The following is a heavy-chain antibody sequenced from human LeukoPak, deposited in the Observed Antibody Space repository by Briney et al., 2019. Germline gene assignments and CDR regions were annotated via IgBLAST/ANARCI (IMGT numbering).Heavy chain of an antibody. V-gene: IGHV3-11*04. Sequence: GGSLRLSCAASGFTFSDYYMSWIRQAPGKGLEWVSYISSSGSTIYYADSVKGRFTISRDNAKNSLYLQMNSLRAEDTAVYYCARDPPRGYYDSSGYYTYWGQGTLVTVSS. CDR3: ARDPPRGYYDSSGYYTY. J-gene: IGHJ4*02. CDR2: ISSSGSTI. D-gene: IGHD3-22*01. CDR1: GFTFSDYY.